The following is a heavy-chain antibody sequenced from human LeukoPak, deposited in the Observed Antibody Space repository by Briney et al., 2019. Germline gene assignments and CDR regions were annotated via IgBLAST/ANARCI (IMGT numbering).Heavy chain of an antibody. V-gene: IGHV4-39*01. J-gene: IGHJ5*02. D-gene: IGHD3-3*01. Sequence: KPSETLSLTCTVSGGSISSSSYYWGWIRQPPGKGLEWIGSIYYSGSTYYNPSLKSRVTISVDTSKNQFSLKLSSVTAADTAVYYCARFVDYDFLFDPWGQGTLVTVSS. CDR1: GGSISSSSYY. CDR2: IYYSGST. CDR3: ARFVDYDFLFDP.